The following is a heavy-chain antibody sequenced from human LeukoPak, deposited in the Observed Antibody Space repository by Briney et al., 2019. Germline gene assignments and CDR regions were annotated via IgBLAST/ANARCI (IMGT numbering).Heavy chain of an antibody. D-gene: IGHD3-10*01. CDR3: ASPHGSGSYAGYYYYMDV. Sequence: PGGSLRLSCAASGFTFSSYSMNWVRQAPGKGLEWVSSISSSSSYIYYADSVKGRFTISRDNAKNSLYLQMNSLRAEDTAVYYCASPHGSGSYAGYYYYMDVWGKGTTVTVSS. V-gene: IGHV3-21*01. J-gene: IGHJ6*03. CDR2: ISSSSSYI. CDR1: GFTFSSYS.